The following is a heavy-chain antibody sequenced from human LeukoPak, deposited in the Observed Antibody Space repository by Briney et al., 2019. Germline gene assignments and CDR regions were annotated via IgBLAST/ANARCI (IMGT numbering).Heavy chain of an antibody. D-gene: IGHD3-10*02. J-gene: IGHJ5*02. CDR1: GYTFTGYY. Sequence: ASVKVSCKASGYTFTGYYMHWVRQAPGQGLEWKGWINPNSGGTNYAQKFQGRVTMTRDTSISTAYMELSRLRSDDTAVYYCARGFPRFRELNNWFDPWGQGTLVTVSS. V-gene: IGHV1-2*02. CDR3: ARGFPRFRELNNWFDP. CDR2: INPNSGGT.